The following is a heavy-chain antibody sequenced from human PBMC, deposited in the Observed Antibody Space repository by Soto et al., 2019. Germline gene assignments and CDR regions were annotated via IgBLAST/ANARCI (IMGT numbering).Heavy chain of an antibody. CDR2: ITPYTGNT. CDR1: GYAFTDYG. CDR3: ARDRGSGSYYLGPFYFDY. D-gene: IGHD1-26*01. V-gene: IGHV1-18*01. Sequence: ASVKVSCKASGYAFTDYGFSWVRQAPGQGPEWMGWITPYTGNTKFPQKFQGRVTMTTDRFTSTAYMELKSLTFDDTAVYYCARDRGSGSYYLGPFYFDYWGQGTLVTVSS. J-gene: IGHJ4*02.